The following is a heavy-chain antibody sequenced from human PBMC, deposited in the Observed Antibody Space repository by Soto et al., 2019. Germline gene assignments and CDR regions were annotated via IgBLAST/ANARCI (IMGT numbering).Heavy chain of an antibody. CDR3: ARDRGDNRGYDYYYYGMDV. Sequence: PSETLSLTCAVSGGSISSSNWWSWVRQPPGKGLEWIGEIYHSGSTNYNPSLKSRVTISVDKSKNQFSLKLSSVTAADTAVYYCARDRGDNRGYDYYYYGMDVWGQGTTVTVAS. J-gene: IGHJ6*02. CDR2: IYHSGST. CDR1: GGSISSSNW. D-gene: IGHD5-12*01. V-gene: IGHV4-4*02.